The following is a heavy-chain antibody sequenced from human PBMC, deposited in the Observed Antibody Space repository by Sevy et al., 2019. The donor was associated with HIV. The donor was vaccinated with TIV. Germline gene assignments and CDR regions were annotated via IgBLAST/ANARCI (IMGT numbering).Heavy chain of an antibody. CDR3: ARDKSTTAYYGMDV. CDR2: ISRSSSYI. CDR1: EFTFSSYS. J-gene: IGHJ6*02. D-gene: IGHD2-21*01. V-gene: IGHV3-21*01. Sequence: GGSLRLSCAASEFTFSSYSMNWVRQAPGKGLEWVSSISRSSSYIYYADSVKGRFPISRDNAKNSLFLQMNSLRAEDTAVYYCARDKSTTAYYGMDVWGQGTTVTVSS.